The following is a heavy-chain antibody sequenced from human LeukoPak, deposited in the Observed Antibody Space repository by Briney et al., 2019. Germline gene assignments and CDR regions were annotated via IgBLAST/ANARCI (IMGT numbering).Heavy chain of an antibody. Sequence: AGGSLRLSCAASGFTFSTYAMTWVRQAPGKGLEWVSIISGSGSSTYYADSVKGRFTISRDNSKNTLYLQMHSLRADDTAVYYCAKGRLDYITNWYYDNYFDPWGQGTLVTVSS. J-gene: IGHJ5*02. CDR1: GFTFSTYA. CDR3: AKGRLDYITNWYYDNYFDP. CDR2: ISGSGSST. V-gene: IGHV3-23*01. D-gene: IGHD6-13*01.